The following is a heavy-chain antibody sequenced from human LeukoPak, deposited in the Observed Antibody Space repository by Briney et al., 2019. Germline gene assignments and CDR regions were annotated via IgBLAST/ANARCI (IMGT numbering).Heavy chain of an antibody. Sequence: GGSLRLSCAASGFTFSSYSMNWVRQAPGKGLEWVSSISSSSSYIYYADSVKGRFTISRDNAKNSLYLQMNSLRAEDTAVYYCARVEMYSSSWYNHYYYGMDVWGQGTTVTVSS. J-gene: IGHJ6*02. CDR3: ARVEMYSSSWYNHYYYGMDV. D-gene: IGHD6-13*01. CDR1: GFTFSSYS. CDR2: ISSSSSYI. V-gene: IGHV3-21*01.